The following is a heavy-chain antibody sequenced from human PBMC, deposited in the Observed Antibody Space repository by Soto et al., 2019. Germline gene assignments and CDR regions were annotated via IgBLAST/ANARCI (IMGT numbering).Heavy chain of an antibody. Sequence: PGGPKRLSYAAFGFPFSSYAMHWVRQAPGKGLEYVSAISSNGGSTYYANSVKGRFTISRDNSKNTLYLQMGSLRAEDMAVYYCARSWRITDGEYIRTLGEVLDFWGQGTMVTVSS. CDR3: ARSWRITDGEYIRTLGEVLDF. D-gene: IGHD5-12*01. J-gene: IGHJ3*01. CDR2: ISSNGGST. CDR1: GFPFSSYA. V-gene: IGHV3-64*01.